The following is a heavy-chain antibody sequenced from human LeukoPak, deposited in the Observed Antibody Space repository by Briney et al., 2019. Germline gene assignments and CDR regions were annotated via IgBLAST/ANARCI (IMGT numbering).Heavy chain of an antibody. CDR1: GGSISSSSYY. V-gene: IGHV4-39*01. J-gene: IGHJ4*02. CDR3: ARLGAAGLRYFDY. Sequence: SETLSLTCTVSGGSISSSSYYWGWIRQPPGKGLEWIGSIYYSGSTYYNPPLKSQVTISVDTSKNQVSLKLTSVIAADTAVYYCARLGAAGLRYFDYWGQGTLVTVSS. CDR2: IYYSGST. D-gene: IGHD3-10*01.